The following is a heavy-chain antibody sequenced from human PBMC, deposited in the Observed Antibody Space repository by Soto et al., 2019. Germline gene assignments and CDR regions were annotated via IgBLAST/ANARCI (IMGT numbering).Heavy chain of an antibody. CDR2: IYPGYSDT. Sequence: GESLKISCKGSGYSFTSYWIGWVRQMPGKGLEWMGIIYPGYSDTRYSPSFQGQVTISADKSISTAYLQWSSLKASDTAMYYCARHREQWLVLVGDAFDIWGQGTMVTVSS. CDR3: ARHREQWLVLVGDAFDI. V-gene: IGHV5-51*01. CDR1: GYSFTSYW. J-gene: IGHJ3*02. D-gene: IGHD6-19*01.